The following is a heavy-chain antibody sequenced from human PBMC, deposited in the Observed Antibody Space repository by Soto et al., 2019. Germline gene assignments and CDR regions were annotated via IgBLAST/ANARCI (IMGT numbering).Heavy chain of an antibody. J-gene: IGHJ4*02. CDR2: IYSGGST. CDR1: GFTVSSNY. Sequence: EVQLVETGGGLIQPGGSLRLSCAASGFTVSSNYMSWVRQAPGKGLEWVSVIYSGGSTYYADSVKGRFTISRDNSKNTLYRQMNSLRAEDTAVYYCARGESEQLSFDYWGQGTLVTVSS. V-gene: IGHV3-53*02. D-gene: IGHD1-1*01. CDR3: ARGESEQLSFDY.